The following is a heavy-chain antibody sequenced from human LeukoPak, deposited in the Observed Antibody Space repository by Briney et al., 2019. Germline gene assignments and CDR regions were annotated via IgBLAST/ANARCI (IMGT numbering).Heavy chain of an antibody. CDR2: ISWKSGSI. J-gene: IGHJ4*02. CDR3: APFSSPPSGDY. D-gene: IGHD6-13*01. V-gene: IGHV3-9*01. CDR1: GFTFDDYA. Sequence: GGSLRLSCAASGFTFDDYAMHWVRQAPGKGLEWVSGISWKSGSIGYADSVKGRFTISRDNAKNSLYLQMNSLRAEDTALYYCAPFSSPPSGDYGGQETLAPVP.